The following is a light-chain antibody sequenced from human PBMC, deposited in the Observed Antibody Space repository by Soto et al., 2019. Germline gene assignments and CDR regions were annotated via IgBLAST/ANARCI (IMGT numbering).Light chain of an antibody. J-gene: IGLJ1*01. V-gene: IGLV2-11*01. CDR3: CSYAGTYV. CDR2: DVS. CDR1: SSDVGDYNY. Sequence: QSALTQPRSVSGSPGQSVTISCTGTSSDVGDYNYVSWYQQYPGKAPKVMIYDVSKRPSGVPDRFSGSKSGNTASLTISGLQAEDEADYYCCSYAGTYVFGTGTKVTVL.